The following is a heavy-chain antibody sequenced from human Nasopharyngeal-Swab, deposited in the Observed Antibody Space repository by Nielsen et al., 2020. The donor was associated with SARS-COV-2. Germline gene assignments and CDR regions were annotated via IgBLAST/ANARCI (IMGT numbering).Heavy chain of an antibody. D-gene: IGHD7-27*01. CDR3: ARDFPGEKKDDS. CDR1: GGSISSGTYY. J-gene: IGHJ4*02. Sequence: SETLSLTCTVSGGSISSGTYYWSWIRQPAGKGLEWIGRIYTSGITNYNPSLKSRITLSMDTSKNQFSLKLSSVTASDTAVYYCARDFPGEKKDDSWGQGTLVTVSS. V-gene: IGHV4-61*02. CDR2: IYTSGIT.